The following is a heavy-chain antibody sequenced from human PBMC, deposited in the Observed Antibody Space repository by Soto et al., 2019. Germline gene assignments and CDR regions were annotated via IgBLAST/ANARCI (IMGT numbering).Heavy chain of an antibody. Sequence: QVQLQQWGAGLLKPSETLSLTCAVYGGSFSGYYWSWIRQPPGKGLEWIGEINHSGSTNYNPSLKSRVTISVDTSKNQFSLKLSSVTAADTAVYYCARPCRVSGSDIVVVVAATPTDNWFDPWGQGTLVTVSS. CDR3: ARPCRVSGSDIVVVVAATPTDNWFDP. V-gene: IGHV4-34*01. D-gene: IGHD2-15*01. CDR2: INHSGST. CDR1: GGSFSGYY. J-gene: IGHJ5*02.